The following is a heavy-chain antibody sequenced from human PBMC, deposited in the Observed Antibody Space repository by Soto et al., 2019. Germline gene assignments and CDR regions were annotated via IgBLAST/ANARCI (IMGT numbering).Heavy chain of an antibody. CDR2: ITGSGKSA. V-gene: IGHV3-23*01. CDR3: AVHLGENYYTMDV. Sequence: EVQLLESGGGWVQPGGSLRLSCAASGFTFSTFVMTWVRQVPGEGLEWISSITGSGKSAYYADSVEGRVTISRDNSKNTLYLQISSLGVDDTAVYHCAVHLGENYYTMDVWGQGTTVTVSS. CDR1: GFTFSTFV. D-gene: IGHD3-10*01. J-gene: IGHJ6*02.